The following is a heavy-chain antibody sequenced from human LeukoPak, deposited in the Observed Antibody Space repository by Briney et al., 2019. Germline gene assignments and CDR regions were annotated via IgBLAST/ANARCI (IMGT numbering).Heavy chain of an antibody. V-gene: IGHV4-30-4*01. D-gene: IGHD3-10*01. CDR3: ASSMVRGVIISGAKGGGY. CDR2: IYYSGST. Sequence: PSQTLSLTCTVSGGSISSGDYYWSWIRQPPGKGLEWIGYIYYSGSTYYNPSLKSRVTISVDTSKNQFSPKLSSVTAADTAVYYCASSMVRGVIISGAKGGGYWGQGTLVTVSS. CDR1: GGSISSGDYY. J-gene: IGHJ4*02.